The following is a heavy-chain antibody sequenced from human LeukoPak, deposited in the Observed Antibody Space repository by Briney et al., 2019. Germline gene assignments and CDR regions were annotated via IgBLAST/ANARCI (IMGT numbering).Heavy chain of an antibody. CDR3: ARQLSGWYDADPY. CDR1: GFTFSRYW. V-gene: IGHV3-7*05. J-gene: IGHJ4*02. D-gene: IGHD6-19*01. Sequence: GGSLRLSCAASGFTFSRYWLSWVRQAPGKGLEWVANIKEDGSRNHYVDSVKGRFTISRDNAKNSLYLQMNSLRAEDTAVYYCARQLSGWYDADPYWGQGTLVTVSS. CDR2: IKEDGSRN.